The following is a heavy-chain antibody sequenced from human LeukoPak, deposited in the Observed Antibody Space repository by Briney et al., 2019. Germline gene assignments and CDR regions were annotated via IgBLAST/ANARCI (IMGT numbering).Heavy chain of an antibody. V-gene: IGHV4-31*03. D-gene: IGHD3-16*01. CDR2: IYYSGST. Sequence: PSQTLPLTCTVSGGSISGGGYYWSWIRQHPGKGLEWTGYIYYSGSTYYNPSLKSRVTISVDTSKNQFSLKLSSVTAADTAVYYCAREGRGGTTDYWGQGTLVTVSS. J-gene: IGHJ4*02. CDR3: AREGRGGTTDY. CDR1: GGSISGGGYY.